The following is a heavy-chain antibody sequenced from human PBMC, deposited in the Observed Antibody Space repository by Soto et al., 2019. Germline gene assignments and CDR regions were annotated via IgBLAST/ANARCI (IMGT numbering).Heavy chain of an antibody. CDR2: ISTSGNIT. CDR3: VKGYYDSGGYHYFDY. V-gene: IGHV3-11*01. CDR1: GFIFGHYY. J-gene: IGHJ4*02. D-gene: IGHD3-22*01. Sequence: SLRLSCAASGFIFGHYYMSWIRQAPGAGLEWVSYISTSGNITHYADSVKGRFTISRDNAKNSLHLQMNSLKVEDAAVHYCVKGYYDSGGYHYFDYWGQGTLVTVSS.